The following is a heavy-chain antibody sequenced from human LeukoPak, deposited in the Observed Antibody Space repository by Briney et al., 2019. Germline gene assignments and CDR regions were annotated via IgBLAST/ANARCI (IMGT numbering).Heavy chain of an antibody. Sequence: PGGSLRLSCAASGFTFSSYSMNWVRQAPGTGLEWVSSISSSSTYINYADPVKGRFTISRDNAKNSLYLQMNSLRAEDTAVYYCARDRITGTLDAFDIWGQGTMVTVSS. V-gene: IGHV3-21*01. CDR1: GFTFSSYS. J-gene: IGHJ3*02. CDR3: ARDRITGTLDAFDI. CDR2: ISSSSTYI. D-gene: IGHD1-20*01.